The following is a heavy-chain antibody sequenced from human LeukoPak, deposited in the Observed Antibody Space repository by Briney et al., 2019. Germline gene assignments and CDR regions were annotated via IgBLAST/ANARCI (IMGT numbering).Heavy chain of an antibody. CDR2: ITGSGDST. Sequence: TGGSLRLSCAASGFTFSSYAMSWVRRAPGRGLEWVSAITGSGDSTYYADSVKGRFTISRDNSKNTLYLQVNSLRGEDTAVYYCAKEVYYYGSGSPFDYWGQGTLVTVSS. D-gene: IGHD3-10*01. CDR3: AKEVYYYGSGSPFDY. CDR1: GFTFSSYA. J-gene: IGHJ4*02. V-gene: IGHV3-23*01.